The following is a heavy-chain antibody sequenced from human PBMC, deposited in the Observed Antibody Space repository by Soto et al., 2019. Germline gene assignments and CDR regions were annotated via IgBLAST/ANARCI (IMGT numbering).Heavy chain of an antibody. J-gene: IGHJ4*02. Sequence: QLQLQESGSGLVKPSQTLSLTCAVSGGSISRGGYSWGWIRQPQGKGLEWIGYIYHVSTYYNPSLKSRVTISVDGSKNQFSLKLSSVPAAATAVYYWARAGGLGAVAVDYWGQGTLVTGS. V-gene: IGHV4-30-2*01. CDR2: IYHVST. D-gene: IGHD6-19*01. CDR1: GGSISRGGYS. CDR3: ARAGGLGAVAVDY.